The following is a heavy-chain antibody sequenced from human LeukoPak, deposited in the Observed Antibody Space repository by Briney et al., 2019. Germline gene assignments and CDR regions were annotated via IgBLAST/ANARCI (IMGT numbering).Heavy chain of an antibody. CDR2: IYHSGST. CDR1: GGSISSGGYS. D-gene: IGHD1-7*01. CDR3: ARTITGTTASIYFDY. Sequence: PSETLSLTCAVSGGSISSGGYSWSWIRRPPGKGLEWIGYIYHSGSTYYNPSLKSRVTISVDRSKNQFSLKLSSVTAADTAVYYCARTITGTTASIYFDYWGQGTLVTVSS. V-gene: IGHV4-30-2*01. J-gene: IGHJ4*02.